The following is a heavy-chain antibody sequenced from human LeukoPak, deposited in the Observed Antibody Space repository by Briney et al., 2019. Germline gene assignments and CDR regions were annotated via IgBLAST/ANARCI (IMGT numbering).Heavy chain of an antibody. Sequence: GGSLRLSCAASGFTFSSYGMHWVRQAPGKGREWVAVISYDGSNKYYADSVKGRFTISRDNSKNTLYLQMNSLRAEDTAVYYCAKLIAVAGTAFDYWGQGTLVTVSS. D-gene: IGHD6-19*01. CDR3: AKLIAVAGTAFDY. J-gene: IGHJ4*02. CDR1: GFTFSSYG. CDR2: ISYDGSNK. V-gene: IGHV3-30*18.